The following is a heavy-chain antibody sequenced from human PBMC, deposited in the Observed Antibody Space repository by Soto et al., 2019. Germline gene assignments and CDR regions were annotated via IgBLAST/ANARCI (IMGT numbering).Heavy chain of an antibody. V-gene: IGHV3-7*01. J-gene: IGHJ6*02. CDR3: TTSPHRDSERVFV. D-gene: IGHD1-26*01. Sequence: EVQLVESGGCLVQPGGSLRLSCAASGFTFSTYWMSWVRRTPGKGLEWVANIKQDGTEKYYVDSVRGRLTVSRDNAKSSLYLQMNSLRVDDTAVYYCTTSPHRDSERVFVWGQGTAVAVS. CDR2: IKQDGTEK. CDR1: GFTFSTYW.